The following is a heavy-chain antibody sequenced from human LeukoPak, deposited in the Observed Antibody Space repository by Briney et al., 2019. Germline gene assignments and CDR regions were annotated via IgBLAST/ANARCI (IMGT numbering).Heavy chain of an antibody. CDR3: ATASYFYGMAV. CDR2: IKQDGSEK. CDR1: GFTFSSYW. V-gene: IGHV3-7*03. Sequence: GGSLRLSCAASGFTFSSYWMSWVRQAPGKGLEWVANIKQDGSEKYYVDAVKGRITVSRDNAKNSLYLQLNSLRAEDTAKYYCATASYFYGMAVWGQGTTVVVSS. J-gene: IGHJ6*02.